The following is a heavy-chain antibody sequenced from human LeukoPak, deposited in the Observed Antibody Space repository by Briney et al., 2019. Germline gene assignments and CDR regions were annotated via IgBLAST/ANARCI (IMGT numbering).Heavy chain of an antibody. CDR3: AKDVRSSGSYYTDY. CDR1: GFTFSSYA. CDR2: ISSGGNT. J-gene: IGHJ4*02. V-gene: IGHV3-23*01. Sequence: GASLRLSCAASGFTFSSYAMSWVRQAPGKGLEWFSAISSGGNTYYADSVKGRFTISRDNSKSTLYLQMNSLRAEDTAVYYCAKDVRSSGSYYTDYWGQGTLVTVSS. D-gene: IGHD3-10*01.